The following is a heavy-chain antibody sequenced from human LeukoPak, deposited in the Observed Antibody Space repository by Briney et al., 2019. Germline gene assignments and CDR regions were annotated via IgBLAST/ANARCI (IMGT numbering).Heavy chain of an antibody. CDR1: GGSISSSSYY. V-gene: IGHV4-39*01. Sequence: PSETLPLTCTVSGGSISSSSYYWGWIRQPPGKGLEWIGSIYYSGSTYYNPSPKSRVTISVDTSKNQFSLKLSSVTAADTAVYYCARRFMVTFGGVIGPFDYWGQGTLVTVSS. CDR3: ARRFMVTFGGVIGPFDY. CDR2: IYYSGST. D-gene: IGHD3-16*02. J-gene: IGHJ4*02.